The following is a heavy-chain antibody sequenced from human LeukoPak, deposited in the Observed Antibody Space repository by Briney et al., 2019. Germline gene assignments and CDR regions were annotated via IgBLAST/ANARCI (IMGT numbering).Heavy chain of an antibody. CDR1: GGSISSYY. J-gene: IGHJ4*02. Sequence: PSETLSLTCSVSGGSISSYYWSWIRQPAGKELEWIGRIYSSGSTNYNPSLKSRVTMSVDTSKNQVSLRLTSVTAADTAVYYCARESQGPLWFGVDNWGQGTLVTVSS. CDR2: IYSSGST. V-gene: IGHV4-4*07. CDR3: ARESQGPLWFGVDN. D-gene: IGHD3-10*01.